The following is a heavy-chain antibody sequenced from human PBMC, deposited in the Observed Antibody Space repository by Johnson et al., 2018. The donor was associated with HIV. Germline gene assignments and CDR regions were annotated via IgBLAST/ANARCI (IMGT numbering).Heavy chain of an antibody. CDR1: GFTFSSYG. J-gene: IGHJ3*02. D-gene: IGHD6-25*01. CDR2: IWYDGSNN. Sequence: QVQLVESGGGVVQPGTSLRLSCAASGFTFSSYGIHWVRQAPGKGLEWVAVIWYDGSNNYYADSVKGRFTISKDNSRNTLYLQMNSLRAEDTAVYYCAKETPSSGGTFDIWGQGTMVTVSS. V-gene: IGHV3-33*06. CDR3: AKETPSSGGTFDI.